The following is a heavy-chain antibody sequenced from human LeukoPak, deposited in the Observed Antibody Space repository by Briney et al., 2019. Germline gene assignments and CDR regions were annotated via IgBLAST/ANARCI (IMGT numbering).Heavy chain of an antibody. CDR3: TSGNSHPRD. V-gene: IGHV4-59*01. D-gene: IGHD1-1*01. Sequence: SETLSLTCTVPGDSISNSYWSWIRQSPEKGLEWIGYIYYSGYTSYNPSLKSRVTISVDTSKNQFSLSLTSVTAADTAVYFCTSGNSHPRDWGQGTLVTVSS. J-gene: IGHJ4*02. CDR2: IYYSGYT. CDR1: GDSISNSY.